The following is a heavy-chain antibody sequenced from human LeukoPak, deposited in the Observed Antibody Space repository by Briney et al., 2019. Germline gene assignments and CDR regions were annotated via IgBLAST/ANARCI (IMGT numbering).Heavy chain of an antibody. Sequence: SETLSLTCTVSGASISGYYWSWIRQTPGKGLEWIGYIYHSGITNYNPSVKSRVTMSVDTSKNQFSLILNSVTAADTAVYYCARAAFSSSWYRGHWFDPWGQGTLVTVSS. CDR2: IYHSGIT. V-gene: IGHV4-59*08. D-gene: IGHD6-13*01. CDR3: ARAAFSSSWYRGHWFDP. CDR1: GASISGYY. J-gene: IGHJ5*02.